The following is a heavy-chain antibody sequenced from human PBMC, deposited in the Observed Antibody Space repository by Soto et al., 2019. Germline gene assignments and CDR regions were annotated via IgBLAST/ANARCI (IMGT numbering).Heavy chain of an antibody. J-gene: IGHJ3*02. Sequence: GGSLRLSCAASGFTFSGYGMHWVRQAPGKGLEWVAVISYGGSNKYYADSVKGRFTISRDNSKNTLYLQMNSLRAEDTAVYYCALRDGYNLEHDAFDIWGQGTMVTVSS. D-gene: IGHD5-12*01. V-gene: IGHV3-30*03. CDR1: GFTFSGYG. CDR2: ISYGGSNK. CDR3: ALRDGYNLEHDAFDI.